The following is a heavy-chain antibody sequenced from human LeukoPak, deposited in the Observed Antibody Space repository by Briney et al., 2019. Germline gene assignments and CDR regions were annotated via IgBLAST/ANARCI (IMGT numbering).Heavy chain of an antibody. CDR2: IYYSGST. D-gene: IGHD6-19*01. V-gene: IGHV4-39*01. CDR3: TRHLIIAVAAPGFFDP. Sequence: SETLSLTCTVSGGSISSSSYYWGWIRQPPGKGLEWIGSIYYSGSTYYNPSLKSRVTISVDTSKNQFSLKLSSVTAADTAVYYCTRHLIIAVAAPGFFDPWGQGTLVTVSS. J-gene: IGHJ5*02. CDR1: GGSISSSSYY.